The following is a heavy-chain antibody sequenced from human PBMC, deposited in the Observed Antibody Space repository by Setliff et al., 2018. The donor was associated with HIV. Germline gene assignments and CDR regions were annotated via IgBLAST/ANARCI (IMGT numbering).Heavy chain of an antibody. D-gene: IGHD3-10*01. CDR2: INAGNGNT. Sequence: ASVKVSCKASGYTFTSYAMHWVRQAPGQRLEWMGWINAGNGNTNYAQKLQGRVTMTTDTSTSTAYMELRSLRSDDTAVYYCARVGPMVRGVPASYYYGMDVWGQGTTVTVSS. CDR3: ARVGPMVRGVPASYYYGMDV. J-gene: IGHJ6*02. CDR1: GYTFTSYA. V-gene: IGHV1-3*01.